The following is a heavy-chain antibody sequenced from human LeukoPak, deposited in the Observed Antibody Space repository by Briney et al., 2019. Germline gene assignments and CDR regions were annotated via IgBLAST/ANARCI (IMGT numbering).Heavy chain of an antibody. Sequence: GRSLRLSCAASGFTFSSYAMHWVRQAPGKGLEWVAVISYDGSNKYYADSVKGRFTISRDNSKKTLYLQMNSLRAEDTAVYYCAREELVGYSYGYEHYYYYGMDVWGQGTTVTVSS. CDR2: ISYDGSNK. CDR3: AREELVGYSYGYEHYYYYGMDV. V-gene: IGHV3-30*04. CDR1: GFTFSSYA. J-gene: IGHJ6*02. D-gene: IGHD5-18*01.